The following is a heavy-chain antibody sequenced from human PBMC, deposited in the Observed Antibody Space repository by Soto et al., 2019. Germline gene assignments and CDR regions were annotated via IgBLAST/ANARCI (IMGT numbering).Heavy chain of an antibody. Sequence: ASVKVSCKASGYTFTSYGISWVRQAPGQGLEWMGWISPYFGNTKYAQKFQGRVTITGDASASTAYMELSSLRSEDTAVYYCARNGGPLGSYYYGMDVWGQGTTVTVSS. CDR2: ISPYFGNT. V-gene: IGHV1-18*01. CDR3: ARNGGPLGSYYYGMDV. D-gene: IGHD3-16*01. J-gene: IGHJ6*02. CDR1: GYTFTSYG.